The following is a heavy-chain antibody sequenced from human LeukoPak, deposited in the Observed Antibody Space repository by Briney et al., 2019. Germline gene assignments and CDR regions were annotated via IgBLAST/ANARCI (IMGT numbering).Heavy chain of an antibody. Sequence: SETLSLTCTVSGGSISSGSYYWSWIRQPAGKGLEWIGRIYTSGSTNYNPSLKSRVTISVDTSKNQFSLKLSSVTAAGTAVYYCASFGIAVVQDYWGQGTLVTDSS. V-gene: IGHV4-61*02. CDR3: ASFGIAVVQDY. CDR2: IYTSGST. D-gene: IGHD6-19*01. J-gene: IGHJ4*02. CDR1: GGSISSGSYY.